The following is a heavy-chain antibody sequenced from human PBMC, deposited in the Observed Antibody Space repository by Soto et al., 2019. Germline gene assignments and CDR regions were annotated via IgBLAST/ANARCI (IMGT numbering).Heavy chain of an antibody. J-gene: IGHJ4*02. V-gene: IGHV1-69*06. CDR3: ASKAACGGDCYAFDS. D-gene: IGHD2-21*02. Sequence: QVHLVQSGAEVKKPGSSVKISCKASGGIFSSNTINWVRQAAGQGLEWMGGIIPLFGTANYAEKFQGRVTITADKSTKTEYMELTSLRSEDTAIYYCASKAACGGDCYAFDSWGQGTLVNVSS. CDR2: IIPLFGTA. CDR1: GGIFSSNT.